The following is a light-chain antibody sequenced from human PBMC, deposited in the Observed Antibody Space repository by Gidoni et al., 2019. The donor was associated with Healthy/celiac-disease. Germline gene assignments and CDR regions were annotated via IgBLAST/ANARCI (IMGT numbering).Light chain of an antibody. J-gene: IGKJ4*01. Sequence: DSQMTQAPSSLSASVGDRVTNTCLASQSIRRYLNWYQQKPGKAPKLLIYAASSLRRGVPSRFSGSGSGTDFTLTISSLQPEDFATYYCQQSYSTPLTFGGGTKVEIK. V-gene: IGKV1-39*01. CDR1: QSIRRY. CDR2: AAS. CDR3: QQSYSTPLT.